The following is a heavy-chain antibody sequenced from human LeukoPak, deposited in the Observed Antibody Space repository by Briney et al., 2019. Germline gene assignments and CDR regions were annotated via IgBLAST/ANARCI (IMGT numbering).Heavy chain of an antibody. CDR2: ISYDGGSK. CDR3: AESDGYNYDY. Sequence: GGSLRLSCVVSGLTSGFTFSSYAMHWVRQAPGKALEWVAFISYDGGSKYYADSVKGRFTISRDNSKNTVFLQMDSLRAEDTAVYYCAESDGYNYDYWGQGALVTVSS. J-gene: IGHJ4*02. V-gene: IGHV3-30-3*01. D-gene: IGHD5-18*01. CDR1: GFTFSSYA.